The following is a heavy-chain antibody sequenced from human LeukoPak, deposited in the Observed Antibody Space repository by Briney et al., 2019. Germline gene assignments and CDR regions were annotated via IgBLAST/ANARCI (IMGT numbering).Heavy chain of an antibody. V-gene: IGHV3-30*02. CDR2: IRYDGSNK. D-gene: IGHD1-26*01. CDR1: GFTFSSYG. CDR3: AKWSALGKWELLMEYYFDY. Sequence: GGSLRLSCAASGFTFSSYGMHWVRQAPGKGLEWVAFIRYDGSNKYYADSVKGRFTISRDNSKNTLYLQMNSLRAEVTAVYYCAKWSALGKWELLMEYYFDYWGQGTLVTVSS. J-gene: IGHJ4*02.